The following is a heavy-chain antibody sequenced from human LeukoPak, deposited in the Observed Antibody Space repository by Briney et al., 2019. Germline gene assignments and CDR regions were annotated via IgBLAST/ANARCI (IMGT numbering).Heavy chain of an antibody. CDR2: IRSKAYGGAT. V-gene: IGHV3-49*03. J-gene: IGHJ4*02. CDR1: GFTFGDYA. D-gene: IGHD3-22*01. CDR3: TRGDYYDSSGYYYSFDY. Sequence: QSGGSLRLSCTAPGFTFGDYAMSWFRQAPGKGLEWVGFIRSKAYGGATEYAASVKGRFTISRDDSKSIAYLQMNSLKTEDTAVYYCTRGDYYDSSGYYYSFDYWGQGTLVTVSS.